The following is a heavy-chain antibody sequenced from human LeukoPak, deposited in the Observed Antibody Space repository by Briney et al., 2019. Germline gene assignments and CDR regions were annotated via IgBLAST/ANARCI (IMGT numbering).Heavy chain of an antibody. CDR3: TTYSYEGNWFDP. J-gene: IGHJ5*02. V-gene: IGHV3-15*01. CDR2: IKSKTDGGTT. D-gene: IGHD5-18*01. CDR1: GFTFSNAW. Sequence: GGSLRLSCAASGFTFSNAWMSWVRQAPGKGLEWVGRIKSKTDGGTTDYAAPVKGRFTISRDDSKNTLYLQMNSLKTEDTAVYYYTTYSYEGNWFDPWGQGTLVTVSS.